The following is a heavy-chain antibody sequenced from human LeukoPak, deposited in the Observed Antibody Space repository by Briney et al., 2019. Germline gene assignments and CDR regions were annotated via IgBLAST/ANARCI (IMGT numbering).Heavy chain of an antibody. CDR1: RFMFSTYS. Sequence: GGSLRLSCAGSRFMFSTYSLNWVRQAPGKGLEWVSYNSDSSSYRYYADSVKGRLTISRDNVENTLYLEMNSLSAEDTAIYYCARDREEKARIGGMDVWGQGTTVIVSS. D-gene: IGHD3-16*01. V-gene: IGHV3-21*04. CDR3: ARDREEKARIGGMDV. CDR2: NSDSSSYR. J-gene: IGHJ6*02.